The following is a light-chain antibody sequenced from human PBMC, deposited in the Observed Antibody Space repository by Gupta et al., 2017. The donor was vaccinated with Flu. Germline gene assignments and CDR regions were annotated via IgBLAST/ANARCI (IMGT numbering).Light chain of an antibody. J-gene: IGKJ2*01. CDR2: GAS. CDR1: QSISRGY. Sequence: EIVLTQSPGTLSLSPGERATLSCRASQSISRGYLTWYQQKPGQAPRLLIYGASSRATGIPDRFSGSGSGTDFTLTISRLEPEDFAVYYCQKAGSLRYTFGQGTKMEIK. V-gene: IGKV3-20*01. CDR3: QKAGSLRYT.